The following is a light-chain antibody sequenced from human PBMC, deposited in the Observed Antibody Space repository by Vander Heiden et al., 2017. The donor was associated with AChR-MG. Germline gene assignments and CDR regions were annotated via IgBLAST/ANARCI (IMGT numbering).Light chain of an antibody. V-gene: IGKV3-20*01. Sequence: EIVLTQSPGTLSLSPGERATLSCRASQSIRSNFLAWYQQKPGQSPRLLIYDASNRATGIPDRFSGSGSGTDFTLTISRLEPADFAVYFCQHYSSSPYTFGQRTKLEIK. CDR2: DAS. CDR3: QHYSSSPYT. CDR1: QSIRSNF. J-gene: IGKJ2*01.